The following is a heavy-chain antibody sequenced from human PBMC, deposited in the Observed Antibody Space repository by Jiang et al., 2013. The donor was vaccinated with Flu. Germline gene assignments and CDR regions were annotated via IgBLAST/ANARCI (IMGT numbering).Heavy chain of an antibody. D-gene: IGHD3-22*01. CDR2: ISAYNGNT. V-gene: IGHV1-18*01. CDR3: ARDYYDSSGYYTGFHAFVY. Sequence: CKASGYTFTSYGISWVRQAPGQGLEWMGWISAYNGNTNYAQKLQGRVTMTTDTSTSTAYMELRSLRSDDTAVYYCARDYYDSSGYYTGFHAFVYLGPRDNGHRLF. J-gene: IGHJ3*02. CDR1: GYTFTSYG.